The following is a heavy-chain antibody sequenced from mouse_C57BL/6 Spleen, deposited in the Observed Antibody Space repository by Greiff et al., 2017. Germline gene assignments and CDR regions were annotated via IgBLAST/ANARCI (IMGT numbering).Heavy chain of an antibody. CDR3: ARYGYGSPWFAY. V-gene: IGHV1-69*01. J-gene: IGHJ3*01. D-gene: IGHD1-1*01. CDR1: GYTFTSYW. CDR2: IDPSDSYT. Sequence: QVQLQQPGAELVMPGASVKLSCTASGYTFTSYWMHWVKQRPGQGLEWIGEIDPSDSYTNYNQKFKGKSTLTVDKSSSTAYMQLSSLTSEDSAVYYCARYGYGSPWFAYWGQGTLVAVSA.